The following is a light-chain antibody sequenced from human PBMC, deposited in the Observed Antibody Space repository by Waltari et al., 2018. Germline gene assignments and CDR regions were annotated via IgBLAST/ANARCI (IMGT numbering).Light chain of an antibody. V-gene: IGLV2-23*02. J-gene: IGLJ2*01. CDR2: DVS. Sequence: SALTQPASVSGSPGQSITISCTGTSSDVGGYKYVSWYQQHPGKAPKLMIYDVSKRPSGVSNRFSGSKSGNTASLTISGLQAEDEADYYCCSYAGSSTFDVVFGGGTKLTVL. CDR3: CSYAGSSTFDVV. CDR1: SSDVGGYKY.